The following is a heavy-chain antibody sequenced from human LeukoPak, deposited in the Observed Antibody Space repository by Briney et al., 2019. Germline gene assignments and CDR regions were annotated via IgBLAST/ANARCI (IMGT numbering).Heavy chain of an antibody. CDR1: GFTFSSYA. Sequence: PGGSLRLSCAASGFTFSSYAMHWVRQAPGKGLEWVAVISYDGSNKYYADSVKGRFTISRDNAKNSLYLQMNSLRAEDTALYYCAKAQNYDYVWGTIDYWGQGTLVTVSS. D-gene: IGHD3-16*01. J-gene: IGHJ4*02. CDR3: AKAQNYDYVWGTIDY. CDR2: ISYDGSNK. V-gene: IGHV3-30-3*01.